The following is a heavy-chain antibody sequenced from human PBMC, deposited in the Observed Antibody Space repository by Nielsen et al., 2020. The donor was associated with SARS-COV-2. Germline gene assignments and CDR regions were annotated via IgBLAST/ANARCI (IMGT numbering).Heavy chain of an antibody. CDR3: ARGGYCSSSSCYNAFDV. CDR2: MYSAGTT. V-gene: IGHV3-53*04. Sequence: GGSLGLSCAASGFIVSNNYMSWVRQAPGKGLEWVSVMYSAGTTYYADSVKGRFTISRHSSENSLYLQMNSLRADDTALYYCARGGYCSSSSCYNAFDVWDEGTMVLVSS. J-gene: IGHJ3*01. D-gene: IGHD2-2*03. CDR1: GFIVSNNY.